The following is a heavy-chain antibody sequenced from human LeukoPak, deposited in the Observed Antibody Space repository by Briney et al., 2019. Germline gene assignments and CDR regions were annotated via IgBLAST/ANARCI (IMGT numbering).Heavy chain of an antibody. CDR3: ARGGSSWDFAFDI. Sequence: PGGSLRLSCVASRFTFSSYAMSWVRQAPGKGLEWVAVLSYDGSDKYYADSVKGRFTISRDNSRNTLYLQMNSLRTEDTAMYYCARGGSSWDFAFDIWGQGTMVTVSS. CDR1: RFTFSSYA. D-gene: IGHD6-13*01. J-gene: IGHJ3*02. CDR2: LSYDGSDK. V-gene: IGHV3-30*04.